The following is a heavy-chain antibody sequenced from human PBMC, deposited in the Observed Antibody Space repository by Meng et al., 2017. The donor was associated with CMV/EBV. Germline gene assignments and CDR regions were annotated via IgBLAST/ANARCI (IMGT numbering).Heavy chain of an antibody. CDR1: GFTFSSYS. D-gene: IGHD2-2*02. J-gene: IGHJ5*02. V-gene: IGHV3-21*01. CDR3: ARAVLRDIVVVPAAIGWFDP. Sequence: GGSLRLSCAASGFTFSSYSMNWVRQAPGKGLEWVSSISSSSSYIYYADSVKDRFTISRDNAKNSLYLQMNSLRAEDTAVYYCARAVLRDIVVVPAAIGWFDPWGQGTLVTVSS. CDR2: ISSSSSYI.